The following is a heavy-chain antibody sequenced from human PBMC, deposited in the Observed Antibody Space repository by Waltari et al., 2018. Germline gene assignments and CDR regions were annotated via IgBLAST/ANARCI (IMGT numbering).Heavy chain of an antibody. J-gene: IGHJ4*02. CDR3: ARDRSWYEVFVY. D-gene: IGHD6-13*01. Sequence: QLQLQESGPGLVKSSETLSLTCTVSGGSISNDLYYWGWIRHSPGRGLEWIGSIYHRGTTDYNPSLQSRVTISVDTSKNQFSLKLTSVTSADTAVYYCARDRSWYEVFVYWGQGTLVTVSS. V-gene: IGHV4-39*07. CDR2: IYHRGTT. CDR1: GGSISNDLYY.